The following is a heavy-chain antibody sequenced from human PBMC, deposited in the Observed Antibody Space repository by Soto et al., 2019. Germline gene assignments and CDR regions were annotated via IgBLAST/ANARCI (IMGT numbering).Heavy chain of an antibody. CDR3: ARELFGVIIQGGRDAFDI. CDR1: GGTFSTYA. J-gene: IGHJ3*02. CDR2: IIPIFGTA. Sequence: SVKVSCKASGGTFSTYAISWVRQAPGQGLEWMGGIIPIFGTAKYAQKFQGRVTITADESTSTAYMELSSLRSEDTAVYYCARELFGVIIQGGRDAFDIWGQGTMVTVSS. D-gene: IGHD3-3*01. V-gene: IGHV1-69*13.